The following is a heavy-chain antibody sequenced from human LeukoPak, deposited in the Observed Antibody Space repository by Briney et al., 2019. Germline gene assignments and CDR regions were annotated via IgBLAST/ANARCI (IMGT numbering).Heavy chain of an antibody. CDR2: INPNSGGT. CDR1: GYPFSDFY. CDR3: ARVGRDFWSGYYGY. D-gene: IGHD3-3*01. J-gene: IGHJ4*02. Sequence: ASVKVSCKAFGYPFSDFYIHWVRQAPGQGLEWMGWINPNSGGTNYAQKFQGRVTMTRDTSISTAYMELSRLRSDDTAVYYCARVGRDFWSGYYGYWGRGTLVTVSS. V-gene: IGHV1-2*02.